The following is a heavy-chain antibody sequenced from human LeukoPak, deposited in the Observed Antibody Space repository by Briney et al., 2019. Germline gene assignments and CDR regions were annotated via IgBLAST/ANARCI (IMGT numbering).Heavy chain of an antibody. CDR1: GGSISNSSHY. CDR3: ARGKSMVREVDWFDP. D-gene: IGHD3-10*01. CDR2: IYYSGST. J-gene: IGHJ5*02. Sequence: SETLSLTCTVSGGSISNSSHYWGWIRQPPGKGLEWIGYIYYSGSTNYNPSLKSRVTISVDTSKNQFSLKLSSVTAADTAVYYCARGKSMVREVDWFDPWGQGTLVTVSS. V-gene: IGHV4-61*05.